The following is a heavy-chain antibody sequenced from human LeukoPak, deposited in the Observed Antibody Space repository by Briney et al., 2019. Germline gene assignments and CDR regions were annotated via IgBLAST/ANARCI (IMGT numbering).Heavy chain of an antibody. V-gene: IGHV4-34*01. CDR3: ARGLYYDFWSGYWMDV. J-gene: IGHJ6*02. D-gene: IGHD3-3*01. Sequence: SETLSLTCAVYGGSFSGYYWSWIRQPPGKGLEWIGEINHSGSTNYNPSLKSRVTISVDTSKNQFSLKLSSVTAADTAVYYCARGLYYDFWSGYWMDVWGQGTTVTVSS. CDR2: INHSGST. CDR1: GGSFSGYY.